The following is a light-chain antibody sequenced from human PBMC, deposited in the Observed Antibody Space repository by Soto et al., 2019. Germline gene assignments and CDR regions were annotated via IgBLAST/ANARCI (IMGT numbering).Light chain of an antibody. Sequence: EIVMTQSPVTLSVSPGERATLSCRASQSVNSYLAWYQQKPGQAPRLLIYDTSNMATGIPARFSGSGSGTDFTLTITSLEPEDFAVYYCQQTSNWPPSITFGQGTRLEIK. CDR3: QQTSNWPPSIT. CDR1: QSVNSY. V-gene: IGKV3-11*01. CDR2: DTS. J-gene: IGKJ5*01.